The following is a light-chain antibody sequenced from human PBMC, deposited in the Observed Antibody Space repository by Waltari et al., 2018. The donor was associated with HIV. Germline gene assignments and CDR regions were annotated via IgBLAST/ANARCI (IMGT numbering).Light chain of an antibody. Sequence: QSVLIQSPSMSGTPGQSITISCSGSNSNIGKNVVYWHQQFPGTAPKVLIYSNKRRPSGVPDRFSGSKSGTSASLAISGLRSEDEADYYCSVWDDSLSVQVFGGGTKLTVL. J-gene: IGLJ3*02. CDR1: NSNIGKNV. V-gene: IGLV1-47*01. CDR3: SVWDDSLSVQV. CDR2: SNK.